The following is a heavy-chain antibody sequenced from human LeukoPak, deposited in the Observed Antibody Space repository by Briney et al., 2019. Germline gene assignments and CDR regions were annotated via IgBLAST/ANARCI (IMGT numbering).Heavy chain of an antibody. CDR1: GFTFSSYA. J-gene: IGHJ4*02. D-gene: IGHD1-14*01. CDR2: ISGSGGST. CDR3: AKEILRYFDY. Sequence: PGGSLRLSCTASGFTFSSYAMSWVRQAPGKGPEWVSAISGSGGSTYYADPVKGRFTISRDNSKNTLYLQMNSLRAEDTAVYYCAKEILRYFDYWGQGTLVTVSS. V-gene: IGHV3-23*01.